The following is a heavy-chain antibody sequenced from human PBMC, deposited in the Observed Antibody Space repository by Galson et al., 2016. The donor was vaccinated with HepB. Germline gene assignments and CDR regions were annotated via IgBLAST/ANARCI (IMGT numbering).Heavy chain of an antibody. Sequence: SLRLSCAASGFAFSNYAMHWVRQTPGRGLEWVAVISYDGDYKYYTDSVKGRFTISRDNLKNTLYLQMNSLRAEDAAVYYCAKWGGSSITIFGVYYFDYWGQGTVVTVSS. J-gene: IGHJ4*02. CDR3: AKWGGSSITIFGVYYFDY. D-gene: IGHD3-3*01. CDR2: ISYDGDYK. V-gene: IGHV3-30*18. CDR1: GFAFSNYA.